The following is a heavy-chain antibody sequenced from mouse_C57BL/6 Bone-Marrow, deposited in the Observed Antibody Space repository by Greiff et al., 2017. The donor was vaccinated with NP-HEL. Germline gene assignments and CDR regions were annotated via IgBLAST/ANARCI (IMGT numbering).Heavy chain of an antibody. CDR2: ISNGGGST. Sequence: EVMLVESGGGLVQPGGSLKLSCAASGFTFSDYYMYWVRQTPEKRLEWVAYISNGGGSTYYPDTVKGRFTISRDNAKNTLYLQMGRLESEDTAMYYCARQGYWYFDVWGTGTTVTVSS. V-gene: IGHV5-12*01. CDR1: GFTFSDYY. CDR3: ARQGYWYFDV. J-gene: IGHJ1*03.